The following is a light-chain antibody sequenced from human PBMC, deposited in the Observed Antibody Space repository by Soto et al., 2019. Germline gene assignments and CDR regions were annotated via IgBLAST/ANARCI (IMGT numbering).Light chain of an antibody. J-gene: IGKJ2*01. CDR2: DAS. CDR3: QQYDNLPPVYT. Sequence: DIQMTQSPSSLSASVGDRVTITCQASQDISNYLNWYQQKPGKAPKLLIYDASNLETGVPSRFSGSGSGTDFTFTISSLQPEDIATSYCQQYDNLPPVYTFGQGTKLEIK. V-gene: IGKV1-33*01. CDR1: QDISNY.